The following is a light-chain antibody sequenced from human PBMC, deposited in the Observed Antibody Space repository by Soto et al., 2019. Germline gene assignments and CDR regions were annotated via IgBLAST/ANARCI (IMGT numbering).Light chain of an antibody. CDR3: QQRSNWPPLT. CDR2: GAS. J-gene: IGKJ4*01. V-gene: IGKV3D-20*02. CDR1: QTISSSS. Sequence: IVLTQSPGTLSLSPGERATLSCRASQTISSSSLAWYQQKGGQAPRLLIYGASSRATGIPARFSGSGSGTDFTLTISSLEPEDFAVYYCQQRSNWPPLTFGGGTKVDNK.